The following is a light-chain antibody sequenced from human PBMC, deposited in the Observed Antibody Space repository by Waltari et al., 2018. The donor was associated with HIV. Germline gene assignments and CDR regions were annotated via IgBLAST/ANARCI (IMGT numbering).Light chain of an antibody. CDR1: GSNIGNNY. CDR2: ETN. J-gene: IGLJ1*01. Sequence: QSVLTQPPSVSAAPGQKVTVSCSGSGSNIGNNYVSWYQQLPGTAPTRLIYETNKRPSGIPDRFSGSKSGTSATLGITGLQTGDEADYYCGTWDNSLGGYIFGSGTKVTV. V-gene: IGLV1-51*02. CDR3: GTWDNSLGGYI.